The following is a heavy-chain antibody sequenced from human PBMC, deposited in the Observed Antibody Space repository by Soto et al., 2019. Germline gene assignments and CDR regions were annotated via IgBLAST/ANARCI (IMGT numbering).Heavy chain of an antibody. J-gene: IGHJ6*02. CDR3: ARDLGAVAGTYYYGMDV. Sequence: ASVKVYCKASGYTFTSYYMHWVRQAPGQGLEWMGIINPSGGSTSYAQKFQGRVTMTRDTSTSTVYMELSSLRSEDTAVYYCARDLGAVAGTYYYGMDVWGQGTTVTVSS. D-gene: IGHD6-19*01. CDR2: INPSGGST. V-gene: IGHV1-46*01. CDR1: GYTFTSYY.